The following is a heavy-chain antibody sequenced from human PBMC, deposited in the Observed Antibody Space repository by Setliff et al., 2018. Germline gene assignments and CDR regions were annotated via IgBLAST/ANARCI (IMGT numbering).Heavy chain of an antibody. J-gene: IGHJ6*03. CDR3: ARVTGFSYMDV. D-gene: IGHD3-3*01. V-gene: IGHV4-61*02. Sequence: SETLSLTCTASGDSISRAMYYWSWLRQSAGKGLECIGRIYTDGSTKYNPSLNSRVTLLIDTAKNQISLRLSSVTAADTAVYFCARVTGFSYMDVWGKGTTVTAP. CDR2: IYTDGST. CDR1: GDSISRAMYY.